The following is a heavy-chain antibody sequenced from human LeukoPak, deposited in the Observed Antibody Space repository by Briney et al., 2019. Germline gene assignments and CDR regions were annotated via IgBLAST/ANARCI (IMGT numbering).Heavy chain of an antibody. Sequence: PGGSLRLSCAASGFTFSNAWMSWVRQAPGKGLEWVGRIKSKTDGGTTDYAAPVKGRFTISRDDSKNTLYLQMNSLKTEDTAVYYCTTAIQGYCSGGSCYFWGYYYYYMDVWGKGTTVTISS. CDR2: IKSKTDGGTT. D-gene: IGHD2-15*01. CDR1: GFTFSNAW. J-gene: IGHJ6*03. V-gene: IGHV3-15*01. CDR3: TTAIQGYCSGGSCYFWGYYYYYMDV.